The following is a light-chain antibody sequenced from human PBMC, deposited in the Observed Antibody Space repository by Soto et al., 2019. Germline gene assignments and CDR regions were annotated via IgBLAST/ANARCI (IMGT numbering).Light chain of an antibody. CDR1: SSDVGAYHY. Sequence: QSALTQPASVSGSPGQSITISCTGTSSDVGAYHYVSWYQRHPGKAPKLIIYDVSNRPSGVSNRFSGFKSGNTASLTISGLQAEDEADYYCSSYSNSRTLVFGGGTKVTVL. CDR2: DVS. CDR3: SSYSNSRTLV. V-gene: IGLV2-14*03. J-gene: IGLJ2*01.